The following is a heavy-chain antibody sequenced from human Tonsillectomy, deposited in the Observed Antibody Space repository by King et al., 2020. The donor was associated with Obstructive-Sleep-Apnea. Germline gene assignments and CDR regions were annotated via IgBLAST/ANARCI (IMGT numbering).Heavy chain of an antibody. CDR2: ISSSSSTI. Sequence: QLVQSGGGLVQPGGSLRLSCAASGFTFSSYSMNWVRQAPGKGLEWVSYISSSSSTIYYADSVKGRFTISRDNAKNSLYLQMNSLRAEDTAVYYCARDQVNNVVVRAAMMETHDYYYYYGLDVWGQGTTVTVSS. D-gene: IGHD2-2*01. V-gene: IGHV3-48*04. CDR3: ARDQVNNVVVRAAMMETHDYYYYYGLDV. CDR1: GFTFSSYS. J-gene: IGHJ6*02.